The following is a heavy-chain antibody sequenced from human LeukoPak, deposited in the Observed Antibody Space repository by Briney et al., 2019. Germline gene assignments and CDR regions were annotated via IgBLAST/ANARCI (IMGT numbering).Heavy chain of an antibody. CDR3: ARRTWEPYYFDY. J-gene: IGHJ4*02. Sequence: GESLKISCKDSGYSFTTYWIGWVRQMPGKGLEWMGIIYPGDSDTRYSPSFQGQVTISADKSINTAYLQWSSLKASDTAIYYCARRTWEPYYFDYWGQGTLVTASS. D-gene: IGHD1-26*01. CDR1: GYSFTTYW. V-gene: IGHV5-51*01. CDR2: IYPGDSDT.